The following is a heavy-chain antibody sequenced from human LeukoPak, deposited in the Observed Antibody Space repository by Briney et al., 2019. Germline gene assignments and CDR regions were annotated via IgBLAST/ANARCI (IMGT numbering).Heavy chain of an antibody. CDR3: ARDDSHDYGSYFDY. V-gene: IGHV4-38-2*02. J-gene: IGHJ4*02. D-gene: IGHD4/OR15-4a*01. CDR1: GYSISSGYY. CDR2: MYHSGGT. Sequence: PSDTVSLTCSVSGYSISSGYYWGSIRPSPGKGLEWIWSMYHSGGTYYNPFLKRRVTISVDTSKNQFSLILSSVSAADTALYYCARDDSHDYGSYFDYWGQGTLVTVSS.